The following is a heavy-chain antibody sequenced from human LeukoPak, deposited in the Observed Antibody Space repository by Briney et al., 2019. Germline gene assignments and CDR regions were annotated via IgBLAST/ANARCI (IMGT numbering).Heavy chain of an antibody. CDR3: ARLGDYYDSSGYYDY. V-gene: IGHV4-34*01. D-gene: IGHD3-22*01. J-gene: IGHJ4*02. CDR1: GGSFSGYY. CDR2: INHSGST. Sequence: PSETLSLTCAVYGGSFSGYYWSWIRQPPGKGLEWIGEINHSGSTNYNPSLKSRVTISVDTSKNQFSLKLSSVTAADTAVFYCARLGDYYDSSGYYDYWGQGTLVTVSS.